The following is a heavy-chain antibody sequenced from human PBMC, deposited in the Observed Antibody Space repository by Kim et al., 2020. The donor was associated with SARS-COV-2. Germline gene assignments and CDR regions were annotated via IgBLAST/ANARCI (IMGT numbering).Heavy chain of an antibody. J-gene: IGHJ4*02. CDR3: AREGYYYDSSGYYYVGYFDY. D-gene: IGHD3-22*01. CDR1: GGSISSYY. V-gene: IGHV4-59*01. Sequence: SETLSLTCTVSGGSISSYYWSWIRQPPGKGLEWIGYIYYSGSTNYNPSLKGRVTISVDTSKNQFSLKLSSGTAADTAVYYCAREGYYYDSSGYYYVGYFDYWGQGTLVTVS. CDR2: IYYSGST.